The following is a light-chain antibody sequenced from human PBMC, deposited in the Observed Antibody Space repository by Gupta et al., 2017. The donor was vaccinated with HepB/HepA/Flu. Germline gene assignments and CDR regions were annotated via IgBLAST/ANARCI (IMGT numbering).Light chain of an antibody. V-gene: IGKV1-16*01. Sequence: IQMTQSPSSLSASVGDRVTITCRASQGISNYLVWFQQKPGKAPKSLIYAGFMVKRGVPLTFSGTGSRAHMTLSISTLQPEDFATYYCQQANNYPPTFGGGTKVEIK. CDR1: QGISNY. CDR3: QQANNYPPT. J-gene: IGKJ4*01. CDR2: AGF.